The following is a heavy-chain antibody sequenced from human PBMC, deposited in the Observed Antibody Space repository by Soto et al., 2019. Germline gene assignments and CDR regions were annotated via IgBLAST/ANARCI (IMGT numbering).Heavy chain of an antibody. CDR1: GGSISSSSYY. CDR2: IYYSGST. V-gene: IGHV4-39*01. CDR3: ARSMVRGVVTPYIWFDP. J-gene: IGHJ5*02. Sequence: NPSETLSLTCTVSGGSISSSSYYWGWIRQPPGKGLEWIGSIYYSGSTYYNPSLKSRVTISVDTSKNQFSLKLSSVTAADTAVYYCARSMVRGVVTPYIWFDPWGQGTLVTVSS. D-gene: IGHD3-10*01.